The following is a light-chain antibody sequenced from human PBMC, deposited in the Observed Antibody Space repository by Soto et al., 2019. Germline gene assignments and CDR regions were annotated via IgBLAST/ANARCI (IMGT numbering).Light chain of an antibody. CDR3: SSYAGSYYV. J-gene: IGLJ1*01. Sequence: QPVLTQPPSASGSPGQSVTISCTETSGDVGGYSYVSWYQQHPGKAPKLMIYEVNKRPSGVPVRFSGSKSGNTASLTVSGLQAEDEADYYCSSYAGSYYVFGTGTQLTVL. CDR1: SGDVGGYSY. V-gene: IGLV2-8*01. CDR2: EVN.